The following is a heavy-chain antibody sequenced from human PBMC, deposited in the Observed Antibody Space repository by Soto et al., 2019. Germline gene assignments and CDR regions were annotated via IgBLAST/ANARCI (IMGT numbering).Heavy chain of an antibody. J-gene: IGHJ6*02. V-gene: IGHV3-30-3*01. CDR3: ARDIAARTYYYYGMDV. Sequence: AASGFSFSSYAMHWVRQAPGKGLEWVAVISYDGSNKYYADSVKGRFTISRDNSKNTLYLQMNSLRAEDTAVYYCARDIAARTYYYYGMDVWGQGTTVTVSS. CDR2: ISYDGSNK. D-gene: IGHD6-6*01. CDR1: GFSFSSYA.